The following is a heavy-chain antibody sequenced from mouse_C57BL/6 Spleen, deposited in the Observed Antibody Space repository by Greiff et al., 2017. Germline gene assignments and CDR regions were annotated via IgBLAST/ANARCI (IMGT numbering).Heavy chain of an antibody. CDR1: GFNIKDDY. J-gene: IGHJ3*01. D-gene: IGHD3-2*02. Sequence: VQLQQSGAELVRPGASVKLSCTASGFNIKDDYMHWVKQRPEQGLEWIGWIDPENGDTEYASKFQGKATITADTSSNTAYLQLSSLTSEDTAVYYCTAQATFSWFAYWGQGTLVTVSA. CDR3: TAQATFSWFAY. V-gene: IGHV14-4*01. CDR2: IDPENGDT.